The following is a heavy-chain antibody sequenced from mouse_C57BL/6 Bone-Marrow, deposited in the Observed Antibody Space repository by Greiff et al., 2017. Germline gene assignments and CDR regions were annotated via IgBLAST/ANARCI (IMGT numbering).Heavy chain of an antibody. CDR1: GYTFTSYG. Sequence: QVQLQQSGAELARPGASVKLSCKASGYTFTSYGISWVKQRTGQGLEWIGEIYPRSGNTYYNEKFKGKATLTAAKSSSTADMELRSLKSEDSAVYFYARRGPDRVSRDYWGQGTTLTVAS. D-gene: IGHD3-3*01. CDR2: IYPRSGNT. V-gene: IGHV1-81*01. J-gene: IGHJ2*01. CDR3: ARRGPDRVSRDY.